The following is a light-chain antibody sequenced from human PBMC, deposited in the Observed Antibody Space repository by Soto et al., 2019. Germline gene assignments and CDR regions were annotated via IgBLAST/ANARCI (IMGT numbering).Light chain of an antibody. CDR3: LQHNTYPLT. V-gene: IGKV1-8*01. J-gene: IGKJ4*01. CDR2: AAS. CDR1: QYITSY. Sequence: MTKYASSLYASSGCRCTMTCLASQYITSYLAWYQQKPGKAPKRLIYAASSLQSGVPSRFSGSGSGTEFTLAISSLQPEDFATYYCLQHNTYPLTSGGGIKVDI.